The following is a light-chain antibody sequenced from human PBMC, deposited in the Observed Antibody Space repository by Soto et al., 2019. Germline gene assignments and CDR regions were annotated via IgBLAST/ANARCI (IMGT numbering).Light chain of an antibody. CDR3: LQHNIYPYS. CDR2: PAS. J-gene: IGKJ2*01. V-gene: IGKV1-17*01. CDR1: QGIRND. Sequence: DIPMTQSPSSLSASVGDRVTITCRASQGIRNDLGWSQQKPVKAPKRLIYPASCLQSGVPSRVSGSGSWTEFTLTIISLQPEDLATYDSLQHNIYPYSFGQGTKLAIK.